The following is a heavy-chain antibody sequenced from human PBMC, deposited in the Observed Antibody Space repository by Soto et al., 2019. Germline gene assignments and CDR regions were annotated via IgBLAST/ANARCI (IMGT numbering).Heavy chain of an antibody. CDR1: GFRFSYYD. D-gene: IGHD2-2*03. CDR2: IGTTDDT. J-gene: IGHJ6*02. V-gene: IGHV3-13*01. Sequence: EVQLLESGGGLVQRGGSLRLSCAASGFRFSYYDMHWVRQSKGKGLEWVAAIGTTDDTYYADSVKGRVIISRENDKNSLYLQMDSLRGGDTAVYFCARDGYSEGMDVWGQGTTVTVSS. CDR3: ARDGYSEGMDV.